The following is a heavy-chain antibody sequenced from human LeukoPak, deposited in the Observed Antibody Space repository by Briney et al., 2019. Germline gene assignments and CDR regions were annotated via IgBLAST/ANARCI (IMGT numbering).Heavy chain of an antibody. J-gene: IGHJ6*03. CDR3: ASGPPDYRDYLYYYYMDV. CDR2: IYYNGST. Sequence: SETLSLTCIVSGVSISSYYWSWIRQSPGKGLEWIGYIYYNGSTNYNPSLKSRITISLDTSKNQSSLKLRSVTAADTAVYYCASGPPDYRDYLYYYYMDVWGKGTTVTVSS. D-gene: IGHD4-17*01. V-gene: IGHV4-59*01. CDR1: GVSISSYY.